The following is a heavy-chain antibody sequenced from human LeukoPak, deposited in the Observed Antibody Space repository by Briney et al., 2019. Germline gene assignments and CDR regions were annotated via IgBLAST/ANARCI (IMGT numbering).Heavy chain of an antibody. D-gene: IGHD3-22*01. Sequence: GASVKVSCKASGYTFTSYYMHWARQAPGQGLEWMGIINPSGGSTSYAQKFQGRVTMTRDTSTSTVYMELSSLRSEDTAVYYCARDYRKRHYYDSSGPFDYWGQGTLVTVSS. CDR1: GYTFTSYY. CDR3: ARDYRKRHYYDSSGPFDY. J-gene: IGHJ4*02. V-gene: IGHV1-46*01. CDR2: INPSGGST.